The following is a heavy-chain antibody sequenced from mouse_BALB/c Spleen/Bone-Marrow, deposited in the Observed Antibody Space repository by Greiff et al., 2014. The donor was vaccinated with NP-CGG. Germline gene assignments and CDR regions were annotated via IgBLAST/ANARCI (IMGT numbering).Heavy chain of an antibody. CDR1: GFTFSSYG. Sequence: EVKLMESGGDLVKPGGSLKLSCAASGFTFSSYGMSWGRRTPDKRLEWVATISSGGSNTYYSDGEEGRMTISRDNANNTQYLQMSSRRSEDKAMYYCARHERYYAMDYWGQGTSVTVSS. V-gene: IGHV5-6*01. CDR3: ARHERYYAMDY. J-gene: IGHJ4*01. CDR2: ISSGGSNT.